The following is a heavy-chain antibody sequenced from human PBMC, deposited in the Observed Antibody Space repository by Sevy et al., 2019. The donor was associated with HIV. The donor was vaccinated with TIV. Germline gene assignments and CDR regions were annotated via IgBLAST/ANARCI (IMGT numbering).Heavy chain of an antibody. CDR3: ARLMEGSAVVVTALDA. CDR2: IRSKGENYAT. V-gene: IGHV3-73*01. D-gene: IGHD2-21*02. Sequence: GGSLRLSCAASGFTFSDSAIHWVHQASGKGLEWVGRIRSKGENYATAYTASVKGRFAISRDDSENTAYLQMNSLKSEDTGVYYCARLMEGSAVVVTALDAWGQGTLVTVSS. J-gene: IGHJ5*02. CDR1: GFTFSDSA.